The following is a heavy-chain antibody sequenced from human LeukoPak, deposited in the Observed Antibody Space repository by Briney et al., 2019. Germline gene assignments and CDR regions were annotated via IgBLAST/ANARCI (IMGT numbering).Heavy chain of an antibody. Sequence: GGSLRLSCAASGFTFSSYGMHWVSQAPGKGLEWVAFIRYDGSNKYYAESVKGRFTISRDNSKNTLYLQMNSLRAEDTAVYYCAKVQHFGVDWFDPWGQGTLVTVSS. J-gene: IGHJ5*02. D-gene: IGHD3-3*01. CDR3: AKVQHFGVDWFDP. V-gene: IGHV3-30*02. CDR1: GFTFSSYG. CDR2: IRYDGSNK.